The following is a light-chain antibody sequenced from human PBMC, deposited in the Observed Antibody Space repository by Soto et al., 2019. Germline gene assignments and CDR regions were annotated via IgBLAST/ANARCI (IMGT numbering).Light chain of an antibody. J-gene: IGKJ5*01. V-gene: IGKV3-20*01. CDR1: QSVSSSY. Sequence: EIVLTQSPATLSLSPGERATLSCRASQSVSSSYLAWHQQKPGQAPRLLIYGASSRATGIPDRFSGSGSGTDFTLTISPLEPEDFAVYYCQQYGSSLITFGQGTRLEI. CDR2: GAS. CDR3: QQYGSSLIT.